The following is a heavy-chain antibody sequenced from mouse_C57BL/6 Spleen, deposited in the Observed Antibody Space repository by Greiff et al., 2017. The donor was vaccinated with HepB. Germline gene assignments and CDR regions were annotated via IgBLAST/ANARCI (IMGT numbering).Heavy chain of an antibody. CDR3: ARRSSLYDGYYYFDY. D-gene: IGHD2-3*01. CDR1: GYTFTSYW. V-gene: IGHV1-69*01. CDR2: IDPSDSYT. Sequence: VQLQQPGAELVMPGASVKLSCKASGYTFTSYWMHWVKQSPGQGLEWIGEIDPSDSYTNYNQKFKGKSTLTVDKSSSTAYMQLSSLTSEDSAVYYCARRSSLYDGYYYFDYWGQGTTLTVSS. J-gene: IGHJ2*01.